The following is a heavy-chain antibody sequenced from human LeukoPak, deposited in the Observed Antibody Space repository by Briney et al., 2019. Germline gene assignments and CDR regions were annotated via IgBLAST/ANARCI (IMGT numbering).Heavy chain of an antibody. Sequence: ASVKVSCKASGYTFTSYGISWVRQAPGQGLEWMGWISAYNGNTNYAQKLQGRVTMTTDTSTSTAYMELRSLRSDDTAVYYCARGSIVVVTARGPLYYFDYWGQGTLVTVSS. CDR3: ARGSIVVVTARGPLYYFDY. D-gene: IGHD2-21*02. CDR1: GYTFTSYG. V-gene: IGHV1-18*01. CDR2: ISAYNGNT. J-gene: IGHJ4*02.